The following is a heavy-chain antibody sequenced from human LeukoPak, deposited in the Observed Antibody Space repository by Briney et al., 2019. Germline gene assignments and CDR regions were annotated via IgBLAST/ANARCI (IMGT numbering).Heavy chain of an antibody. Sequence: GGSLRLTCAASVFTFSNYWMGWVRQAPVKGLEWVANIKQDGSEKYYVDSVKGRFTISRDNAKNSLYLQMNSLRAEDTAVYYCARGLRYCSGGSCVYWGQGTLVTVSS. V-gene: IGHV3-7*01. CDR3: ARGLRYCSGGSCVY. J-gene: IGHJ4*02. CDR2: IKQDGSEK. D-gene: IGHD2-15*01. CDR1: VFTFSNYW.